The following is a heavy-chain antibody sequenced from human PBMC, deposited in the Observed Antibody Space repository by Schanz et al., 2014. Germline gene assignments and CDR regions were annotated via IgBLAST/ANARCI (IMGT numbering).Heavy chain of an antibody. Sequence: QVQLVESGGGVVQPGKSLRLSCAASGFAFSDYGMHWVRQAPGKGLEWVAFISYDGNEKHYPDSVKGRFTISRDNSRNTLFLQMESLRAEDTAVYYCAKDCPSDYGDHCFDFWGQGTLVTVSS. CDR1: GFAFSDYG. CDR2: ISYDGNEK. J-gene: IGHJ4*02. CDR3: AKDCPSDYGDHCFDF. D-gene: IGHD4-17*01. V-gene: IGHV3-30*18.